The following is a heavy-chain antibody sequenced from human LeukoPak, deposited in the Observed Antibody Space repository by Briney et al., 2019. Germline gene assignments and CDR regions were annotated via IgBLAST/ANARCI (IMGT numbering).Heavy chain of an antibody. Sequence: PGGSLRLSCEASPFIFSGHWLNWVRQTPGKGLEWVASIKEDGSERQYVDSVKGRFSISRDNAKNSLYLQMNSLRDEDTAVYYCASSGSYRFDYWGQGTLVTVSS. CDR2: IKEDGSER. D-gene: IGHD1-26*01. V-gene: IGHV3-7*01. CDR3: ASSGSYRFDY. CDR1: PFIFSGHW. J-gene: IGHJ4*02.